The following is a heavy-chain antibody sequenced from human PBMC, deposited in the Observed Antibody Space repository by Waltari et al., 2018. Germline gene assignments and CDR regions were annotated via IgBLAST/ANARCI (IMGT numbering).Heavy chain of an antibody. CDR3: ARGRVREQLVRWYYYYGMDV. CDR1: GGSFSGYY. D-gene: IGHD6-13*01. J-gene: IGHJ6*02. CDR2: INHSGST. Sequence: QVQLQQWGAGLLKPSETLSLTCAVYGGSFSGYYWSWIRQPPGKGLEWIGEINHSGSTNYNPSLKSRVTISVDTSKNQFSLKLSSVTAADTAVYYCARGRVREQLVRWYYYYGMDVWGQGTTVTVSS. V-gene: IGHV4-34*01.